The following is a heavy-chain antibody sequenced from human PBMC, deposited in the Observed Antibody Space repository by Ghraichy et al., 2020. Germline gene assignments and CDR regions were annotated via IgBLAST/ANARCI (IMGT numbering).Heavy chain of an antibody. Sequence: GGSLRLSCAASEFTVSNTFMTWVRQAPGKGLEWISIIDSGGRTNYADSVKGRFTVSRAKARNTMYLQMNNLRGEDTAVYFCVREYFYRLDVGGNGTTVTVSS. CDR1: EFTVSNTF. J-gene: IGHJ6*04. CDR2: IDSGGRT. V-gene: IGHV3-53*01. CDR3: VREYFYRLDV.